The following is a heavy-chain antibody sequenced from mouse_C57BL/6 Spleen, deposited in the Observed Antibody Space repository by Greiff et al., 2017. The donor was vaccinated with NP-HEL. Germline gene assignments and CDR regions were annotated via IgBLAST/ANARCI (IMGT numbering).Heavy chain of an antibody. CDR2: ISSGSSTI. J-gene: IGHJ4*01. D-gene: IGHD2-4*01. V-gene: IGHV5-17*01. CDR3: ARGNYDYDEDYAMDY. Sequence: EVHLVESGGGLVKPGGSLKLSCAASGFTFSDYGMHWVRQAPEKGLEWVAYISSGSSTIYYADPVKGRFTISRDNAKNTLFLQMTSLRSEDTAMYYCARGNYDYDEDYAMDYWGQGTSVTVSS. CDR1: GFTFSDYG.